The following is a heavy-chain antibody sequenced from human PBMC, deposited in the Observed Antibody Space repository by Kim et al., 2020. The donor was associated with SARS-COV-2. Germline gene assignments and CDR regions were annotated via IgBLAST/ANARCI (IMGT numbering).Heavy chain of an antibody. Sequence: GGSLRLSCAASGFTFSSYAMHWVRQAPGKGLEWVAVISYDGSNKYYADSVKGRFTISRDNSKNTLYLQMNSLRAEDTAVYYCARDRYSSGWYSWAFDIWGQGTMVTVSS. CDR2: ISYDGSNK. CDR3: ARDRYSSGWYSWAFDI. V-gene: IGHV3-30*04. D-gene: IGHD6-19*01. CDR1: GFTFSSYA. J-gene: IGHJ3*02.